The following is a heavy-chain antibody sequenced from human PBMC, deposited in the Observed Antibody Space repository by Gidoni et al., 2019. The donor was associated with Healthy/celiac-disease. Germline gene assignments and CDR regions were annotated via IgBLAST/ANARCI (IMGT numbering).Heavy chain of an antibody. CDR2: ISSSSSTI. D-gene: IGHD2-2*01. J-gene: IGHJ6*02. V-gene: IGHV3-48*04. CDR1: GFTFSSYS. Sequence: EVQLVESGGGLVQPGGSLRLSCAASGFTFSSYSMNWVRQAPGKGLEWVSYISSSSSTIYYADSVKGRFTISRDNAKNSLYLQMNSLRAEDTAVYYCARDGFLGYCSSTSCHGMDVWGQGTTVTVSS. CDR3: ARDGFLGYCSSTSCHGMDV.